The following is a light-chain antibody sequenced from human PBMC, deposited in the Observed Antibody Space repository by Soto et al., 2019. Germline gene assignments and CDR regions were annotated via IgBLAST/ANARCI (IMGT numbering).Light chain of an antibody. J-gene: IGKJ4*01. V-gene: IGKV3-15*01. CDR2: GAS. CDR3: QQFNNWPLT. Sequence: EIVLTQSPATLSVSPGARDPLSCRASQSISSNLAWYQQKPGQAPRLLIYGASTRATGFPARFSGSGSGTDFTLTISSLQSEDFAVYYCQQFNNWPLTFGGGTKVDIK. CDR1: QSISSN.